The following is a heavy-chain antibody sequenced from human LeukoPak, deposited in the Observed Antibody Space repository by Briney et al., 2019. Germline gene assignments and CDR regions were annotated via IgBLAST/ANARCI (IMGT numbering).Heavy chain of an antibody. CDR2: ISSCSSYI. D-gene: IGHD5-18*01. J-gene: IGHJ6*04. CDR3: ARDVDTARLLDYYGMDV. V-gene: IGHV3-21*01. Sequence: RGSLRLSCSTSGLTFSSHSMKWVRQAPAKGQHCVSSISSCSSYIYYADSVKGRFTISRDNAKNSLYLQMNSLRAEDTAVYYCARDVDTARLLDYYGMDVWGKGTTVTVSS. CDR1: GLTFSSHS.